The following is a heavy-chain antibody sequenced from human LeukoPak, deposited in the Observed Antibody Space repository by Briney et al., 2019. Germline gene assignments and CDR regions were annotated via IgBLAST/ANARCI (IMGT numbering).Heavy chain of an antibody. V-gene: IGHV3-33*08. CDR1: GFTFSIYG. CDR3: ARVGYRSSTTCYYYFDH. J-gene: IGHJ4*02. D-gene: IGHD2-2*01. Sequence: TGGSLRLSCAASGFTFSIYGMNWVRQAPGKGLEWVAVIWYDGSNKYYADSVQGRFTISRDNSKNSLFLQMNSLRAEDTAVYYCARVGYRSSTTCYYYFDHWGQGTLVTVSS. CDR2: IWYDGSNK.